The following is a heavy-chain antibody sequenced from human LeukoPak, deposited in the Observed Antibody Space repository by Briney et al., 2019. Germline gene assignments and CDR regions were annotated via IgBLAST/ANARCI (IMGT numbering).Heavy chain of an antibody. D-gene: IGHD3-10*01. V-gene: IGHV3-74*01. CDR2: INTDGSST. CDR3: ARDLPLEKYYGSGTYSYYFDS. CDR1: GFTFSNYW. J-gene: IGHJ4*02. Sequence: GGSLRLSCAASGFTFSNYWMHWVRQAPGKGLVWVSRINTDGSSTSYVDSVKGRFTISRDNAKNSLYLQLNSLRDEDTAVYYCARDLPLEKYYGSGTYSYYFDSWGQGALVTVSS.